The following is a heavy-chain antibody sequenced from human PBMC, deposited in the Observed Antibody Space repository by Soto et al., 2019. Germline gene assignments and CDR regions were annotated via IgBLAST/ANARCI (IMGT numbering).Heavy chain of an antibody. CDR2: ISNSGST. D-gene: IGHD1-26*01. CDR3: ARGRSGSFDY. V-gene: IGHV4-59*12. CDR1: GGSFSIYY. Sequence: ETLSIACPVSGGSFSIYYGTWIRQPPGKGLEWIGYISNSGSTNYNPSLKSRVTISVGTSMNQLSLKLSSVTGADTAIYYCARGRSGSFDYWGQGTPVTVYS. J-gene: IGHJ4*02.